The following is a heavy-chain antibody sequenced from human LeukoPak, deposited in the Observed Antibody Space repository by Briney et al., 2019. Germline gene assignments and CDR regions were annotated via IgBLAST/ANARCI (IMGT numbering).Heavy chain of an antibody. Sequence: GGSLRLSCAASGFTFRSYGMSWVRQAPGKGLEWVSAIRGSGGSTYYADSVKGRFTISRDNSKNTLYLQMNSLRAEDTAVYYCARDLNVESFVPQWEAEAGPLGPFDLWGQGTLVTVSP. CDR2: IRGSGGST. CDR1: GFTFRSYG. J-gene: IGHJ3*01. V-gene: IGHV3-23*01. D-gene: IGHD6-13*01. CDR3: ARDLNVESFVPQWEAEAGPLGPFDL.